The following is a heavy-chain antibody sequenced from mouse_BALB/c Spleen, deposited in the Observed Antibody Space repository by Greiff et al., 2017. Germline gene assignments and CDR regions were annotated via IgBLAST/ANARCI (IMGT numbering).Heavy chain of an antibody. CDR1: GDSITSGY. D-gene: IGHD1-2*01. J-gene: IGHJ2*01. V-gene: IGHV3-8*02. CDR2: ISYSGST. CDR3: ARYRTTAFSLDY. Sequence: VQLQQSGPSLVKPSQTLSLTCSVTGDSITSGYWNWIRKFPGNKLEYMGYISYSGSTYYNPSLKSRISITRDTSKNQYYLQLNSVTTEDTATYYCARYRTTAFSLDYWGQGTTLTVSS.